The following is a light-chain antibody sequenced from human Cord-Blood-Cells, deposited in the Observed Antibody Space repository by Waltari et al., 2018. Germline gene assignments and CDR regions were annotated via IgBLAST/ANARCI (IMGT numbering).Light chain of an antibody. V-gene: IGLV2-23*01. J-gene: IGLJ3*02. CDR1: SSDVGCYHL. CDR2: EGS. CDR3: CSYAGSWV. Sequence: QSALTQPASVSGSPGQSITISCTGTSSDVGCYHLVSWYQQHPGKAPKRMSYEGSKRPSGVSNRFSGSKSGNTASLTISGLQAEDEADYYCCSYAGSWVFGGGTKLTVL.